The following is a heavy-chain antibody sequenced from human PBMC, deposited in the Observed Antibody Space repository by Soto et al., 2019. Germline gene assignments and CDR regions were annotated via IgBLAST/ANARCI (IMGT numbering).Heavy chain of an antibody. D-gene: IGHD6-19*01. CDR1: GGSISSYY. V-gene: IGHV4-59*01. CDR3: ALQDAVGYSSGWHRFDY. Sequence: PSETLSLTCTVSGGSISSYYWSWIRQPPGKGLEWIGYIYYSGSTNYNPSLKSRVTISVDTSKNQFSLKLSSVTAADTAVYYCALQDAVGYSSGWHRFDYWGQGTLVTVS. J-gene: IGHJ4*02. CDR2: IYYSGST.